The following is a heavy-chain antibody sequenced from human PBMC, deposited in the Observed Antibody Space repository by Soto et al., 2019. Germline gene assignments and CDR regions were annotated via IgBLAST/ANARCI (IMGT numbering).Heavy chain of an antibody. V-gene: IGHV4-61*01. Sequence: VQLQESGPGLVKPSETLSLTCTVSGGSVSSGSDYWSWIRQPPGKGLEWIGEINHSGSTNYNPSLKSRVTISVDTSKNQFSLKLSSVTAADTAVYYCARIQKTWIQLWVGPLIWFDPWGQGTLVTVSS. CDR3: ARIQKTWIQLWVGPLIWFDP. CDR2: INHSGST. CDR1: GGSVSSGSDY. J-gene: IGHJ5*02. D-gene: IGHD5-18*01.